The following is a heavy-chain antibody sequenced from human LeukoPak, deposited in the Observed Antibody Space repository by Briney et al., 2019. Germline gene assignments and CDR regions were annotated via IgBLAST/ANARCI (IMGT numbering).Heavy chain of an antibody. CDR1: GLAVSGDY. D-gene: IGHD3-10*01. Sequence: PGGSLGVSCTASGLAVSGDYMSWVRQAPGKGLEGVSFLYSGGSTYYADSVKGRFIISRDNSKNTLYLQMNSLRAEDTAVYYCARSSQVWSPYYFDYWGQGTLSPSPQ. J-gene: IGHJ4*02. CDR3: ARSSQVWSPYYFDY. CDR2: LYSGGST. V-gene: IGHV3-66*01.